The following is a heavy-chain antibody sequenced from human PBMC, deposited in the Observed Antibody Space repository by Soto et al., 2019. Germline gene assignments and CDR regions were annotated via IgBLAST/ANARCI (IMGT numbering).Heavy chain of an antibody. V-gene: IGHV3-30-3*01. CDR1: GFTFSSYA. CDR3: ARDPGSNYYYGMDV. J-gene: IGHJ6*02. Sequence: QVQLVESGGGVVQPGRSLRLSCAASGFTFSSYAMHWVRQAPGKGLEWVAVISYDGSNKYYADSVKGRFTISRDKSKNTLYLQMNSLRAEDTAVYYCARDPGSNYYYGMDVWGQGTTVTVSS. CDR2: ISYDGSNK. D-gene: IGHD2-15*01.